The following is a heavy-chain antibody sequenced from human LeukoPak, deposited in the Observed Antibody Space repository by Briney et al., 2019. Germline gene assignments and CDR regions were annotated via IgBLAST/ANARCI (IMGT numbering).Heavy chain of an antibody. CDR1: GFSFSSYE. CDR3: ARDRYYGSGIYDY. J-gene: IGHJ4*02. Sequence: GGSLRLSCAASGFSFSSYEMNWVRQAPGKGLEWVSYISSSGSTIYYADSVRGRFTISRDNAKNSLYLQVNSLRAEDTAVYYCARDRYYGSGIYDYWGQGTLVSVSS. D-gene: IGHD3-10*01. CDR2: ISSSGSTI. V-gene: IGHV3-48*03.